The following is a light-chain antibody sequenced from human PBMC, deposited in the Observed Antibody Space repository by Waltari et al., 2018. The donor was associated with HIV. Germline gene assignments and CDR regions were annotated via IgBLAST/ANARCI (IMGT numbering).Light chain of an antibody. CDR1: QSVSSS. Sequence: EIVLTQSPATLSLSPGERATLSCSASQSVSSSLAWYQQKPGQTPRLLIYDAANKATGIPARFSGSGSGTDFTLTISSLEPEDFAVYYCQQRRNWPPMYTFGQGTKLEIK. CDR2: DAA. V-gene: IGKV3-11*01. J-gene: IGKJ2*01. CDR3: QQRRNWPPMYT.